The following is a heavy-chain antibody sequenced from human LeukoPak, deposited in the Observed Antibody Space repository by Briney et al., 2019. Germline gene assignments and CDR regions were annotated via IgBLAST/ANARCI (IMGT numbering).Heavy chain of an antibody. J-gene: IGHJ4*02. CDR2: ISDRGGST. V-gene: IGHV3-23*01. CDR1: GFTFNSYA. CDR3: ARGAGYNYPYYFDY. D-gene: IGHD5-24*01. Sequence: GGSLRLSCAASGFTFNSYAMNWVRQAPGKGLEWVSAISDRGGSTYYAGSVKGRFTISRDNSKNMLYLQMNSLRAEDTAVYYCARGAGYNYPYYFDYWGQGTLVTVSS.